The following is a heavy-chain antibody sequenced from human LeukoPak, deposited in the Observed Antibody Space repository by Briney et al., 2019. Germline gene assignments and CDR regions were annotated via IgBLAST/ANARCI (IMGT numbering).Heavy chain of an antibody. D-gene: IGHD6-19*01. Sequence: ASETLSLTCVVNGGSFGGYYWSWIRQPAGKGLEWIGRIYTSGSTNYNPSLKSRVTISVDTSKNQFSLKLSSVTAADTAVYYCARSIAVAGTGFDPWGQGTLVTVSS. CDR1: GGSFGGYY. V-gene: IGHV4-59*10. J-gene: IGHJ5*02. CDR2: IYTSGST. CDR3: ARSIAVAGTGFDP.